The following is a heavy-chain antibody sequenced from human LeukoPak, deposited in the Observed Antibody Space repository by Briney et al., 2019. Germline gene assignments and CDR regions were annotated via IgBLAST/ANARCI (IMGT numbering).Heavy chain of an antibody. Sequence: GGSLRLSCAASGFTFSSYWMHWVRQAPGRGLVWVSGINSDGSGTSSADSVKGRFTISRDNAKNTLYLQMNSLRAEDTAVYYRARGPQYYYYMDVWGKGTTVTVSS. J-gene: IGHJ6*03. V-gene: IGHV3-74*01. CDR1: GFTFSSYW. CDR3: ARGPQYYYYMDV. CDR2: INSDGSGT.